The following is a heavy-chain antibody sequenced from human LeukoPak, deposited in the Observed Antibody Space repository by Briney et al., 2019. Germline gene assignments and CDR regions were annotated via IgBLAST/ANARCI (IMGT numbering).Heavy chain of an antibody. CDR2: IYYSGST. CDR3: AREGAAAGKGEAYYYYYMDV. J-gene: IGHJ6*03. CDR1: GGSISSYY. D-gene: IGHD6-13*01. Sequence: SETLSLTCTVSGGSISSYYWSWIRQPPGKGLEWIGYIYYSGSTNYNPSLKSRVTISVYTSKNQFSLKLSSVTAADTAVYYCAREGAAAGKGEAYYYYYMDVWGKGTTVTISS. V-gene: IGHV4-59*01.